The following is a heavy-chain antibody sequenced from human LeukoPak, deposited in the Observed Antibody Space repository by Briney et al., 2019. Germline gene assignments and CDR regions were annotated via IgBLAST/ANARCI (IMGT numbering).Heavy chain of an antibody. D-gene: IGHD6-19*01. V-gene: IGHV3-23*01. CDR1: GFTFSSYA. J-gene: IGHJ5*02. CDR2: IRPSGDNT. CDR3: ARVAGWRWFDP. Sequence: GGSLRLSCAASGFTFSSYAMSWVRQAPGRGLEWVSSIRPSGDNTYYGDSVKGRFTISRDNSKNTVYLQMSNMRVDDTAVYYCARVAGWRWFDPWGQGTLVTVSS.